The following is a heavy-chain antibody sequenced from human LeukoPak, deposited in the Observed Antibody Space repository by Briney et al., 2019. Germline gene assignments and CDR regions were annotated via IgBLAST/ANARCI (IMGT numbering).Heavy chain of an antibody. J-gene: IGHJ4*02. CDR3: ARGNHCGSTSCALDY. D-gene: IGHD2-2*01. CDR1: GCSFTTYW. Sequence: GESLKISCKGSGCSFTTYWIGWVRQMPGKGLEWMGIIYPDDSNTRYSPSFQGQVTISADKSIATAYLQWSSLKASDTAMYYCARGNHCGSTSCALDYWGQGTLVTVSS. CDR2: IYPDDSNT. V-gene: IGHV5-51*01.